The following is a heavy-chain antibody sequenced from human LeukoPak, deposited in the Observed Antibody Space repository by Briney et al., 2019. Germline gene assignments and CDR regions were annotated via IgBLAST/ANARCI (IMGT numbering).Heavy chain of an antibody. V-gene: IGHV3-23*01. Sequence: GGSLRLSCAASGFTFKKYDVTWVRQAPGKGLEWVSGIRASGGATYYADSVKGRFNISRDNSKNTLYLQMNSLRAEDTAVYYCAKDRGSSGYLFDYWGQGTLVTVSS. CDR1: GFTFKKYD. CDR3: AKDRGSSGYLFDY. D-gene: IGHD3-22*01. J-gene: IGHJ4*02. CDR2: IRASGGAT.